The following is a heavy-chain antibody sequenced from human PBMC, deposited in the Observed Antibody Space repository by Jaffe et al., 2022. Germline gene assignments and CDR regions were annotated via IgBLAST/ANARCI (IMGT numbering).Heavy chain of an antibody. CDR2: ISSSSSYI. V-gene: IGHV3-21*01. J-gene: IGHJ3*02. CDR3: ARDLIGDYPGDAFDI. Sequence: EVQLVESGGGLVKPGGSLRLSCAASGFTFSSYSMNWVRQAPGKGLEWVSSISSSSSYIYYADSVKGRFTISRDNAKNSLYLQMNSLRAEDTAVYYCARDLIGDYPGDAFDIWGQGTMVTVSS. CDR1: GFTFSSYS. D-gene: IGHD4-17*01.